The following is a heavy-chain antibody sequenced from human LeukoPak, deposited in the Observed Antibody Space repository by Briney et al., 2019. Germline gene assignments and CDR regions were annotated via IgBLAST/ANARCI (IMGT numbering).Heavy chain of an antibody. CDR2: INPSGGST. CDR3: AREAGSGSYYWSVSWFDP. V-gene: IGHV1-46*01. D-gene: IGHD3-10*01. J-gene: IGHJ5*02. CDR1: GYTFTSYY. Sequence: ASVKVSCKASGYTFTSYYMHWVRQAPGQGLEWMGLINPSGGSTSYAQKFQGRVTMTRDMSTSTVYMELSSLRSEDTAVYYCAREAGSGSYYWSVSWFDPWGQGTLVTVSS.